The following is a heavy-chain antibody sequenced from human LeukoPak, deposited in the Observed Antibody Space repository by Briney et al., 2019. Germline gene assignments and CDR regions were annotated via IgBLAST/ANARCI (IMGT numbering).Heavy chain of an antibody. V-gene: IGHV4-59*01. D-gene: IGHD2-2*01. J-gene: IGHJ6*02. CDR2: IYYSGGT. Sequence: SETLFLTCTVSGGSISSYYWSWIRQPPGKGLEWIGYIYYSGGTDYNPSLKSRVTISVDTSKNQFSLKLSSVTAADTAVYYCARVLHGTTPYYYCYGMDVWDQGTTVTVSS. CDR3: ARVLHGTTPYYYCYGMDV. CDR1: GGSISSYY.